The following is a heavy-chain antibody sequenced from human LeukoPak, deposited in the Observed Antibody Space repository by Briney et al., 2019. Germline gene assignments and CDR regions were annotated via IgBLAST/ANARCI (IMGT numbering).Heavy chain of an antibody. V-gene: IGHV3-21*01. CDR3: ARDRGSLGAFDI. CDR1: GFTFSSYS. J-gene: IGHJ3*02. D-gene: IGHD3-10*01. Sequence: GGSLRLSCAASGFTFSSYSMNWVRQAPGKGLEWVSSISSSSSYIYNADSMKGRFTISRDNAKNSLYLQMNSLRAEDTAVYYCARDRGSLGAFDIWGQGTMVTVSS. CDR2: ISSSSSYI.